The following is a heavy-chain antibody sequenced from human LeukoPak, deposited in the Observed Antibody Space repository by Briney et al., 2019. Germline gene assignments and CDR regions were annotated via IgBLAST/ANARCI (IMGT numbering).Heavy chain of an antibody. Sequence: SETLSLTCAVSGGSISTSNSYWGWIRRPPGKGLEWVGSIYYSGNTYYNPSLKSRVTISVGTSKNQFSLILTSVTAADTAVYYCARSYYYGSGSYPAHFDYWGQGTLVTVSS. CDR1: GGSISTSNSY. D-gene: IGHD3-10*01. V-gene: IGHV4-39*01. CDR3: ARSYYYGSGSYPAHFDY. CDR2: IYYSGNT. J-gene: IGHJ4*02.